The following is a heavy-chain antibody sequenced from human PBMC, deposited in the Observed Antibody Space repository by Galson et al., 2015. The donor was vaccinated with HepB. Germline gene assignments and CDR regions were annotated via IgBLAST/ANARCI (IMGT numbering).Heavy chain of an antibody. CDR1: GGTFSSYA. CDR3: ARDPMSIAARAFYYYYGMDV. V-gene: IGHV1-69*13. D-gene: IGHD6-6*01. Sequence: SVKVSCKASGGTFSSYAISWVRQAPGQGLEWMGGIIPIFGTANYTQKFQGRVTITADESTSTAYMELSSLRSEDTAVYYCARDPMSIAARAFYYYYGMDVWGQGTMVTVSS. CDR2: IIPIFGTA. J-gene: IGHJ6*02.